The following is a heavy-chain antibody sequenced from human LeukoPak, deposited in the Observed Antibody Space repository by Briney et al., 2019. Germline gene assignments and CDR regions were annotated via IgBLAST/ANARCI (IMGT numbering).Heavy chain of an antibody. V-gene: IGHV4-59*08. D-gene: IGHD3-3*01. CDR2: IYYSGST. CDR1: GGSISSYY. Sequence: PSETLSLTCTVSGGSISSYYWSWIRQPPGKGLESIGYIYYSGSTNYNPSLKSRVTISVDTSKNRFSLKLSSVTAADTAVYYCARQRYYATDAFDIWGQGTMVTVSS. J-gene: IGHJ3*02. CDR3: ARQRYYATDAFDI.